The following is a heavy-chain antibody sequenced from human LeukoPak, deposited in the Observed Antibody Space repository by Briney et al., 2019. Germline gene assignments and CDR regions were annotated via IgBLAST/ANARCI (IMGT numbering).Heavy chain of an antibody. J-gene: IGHJ6*02. D-gene: IGHD3-3*01. CDR3: ARGGYYDFPMDYYYGMDV. Sequence: GRSLRLSCAASGFTFSSYEMNWVRQAPGKVMEWVSYISSSGSTISYANSVKDRLTTSRDNAKNSLYLQMDSLRAEDTAVYYCARGGYYDFPMDYYYGMDVWGQGTTVTVSS. V-gene: IGHV3-48*03. CDR1: GFTFSSYE. CDR2: ISSSGSTI.